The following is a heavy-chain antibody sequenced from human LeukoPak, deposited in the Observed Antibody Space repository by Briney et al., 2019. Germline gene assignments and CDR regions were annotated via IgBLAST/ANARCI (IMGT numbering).Heavy chain of an antibody. D-gene: IGHD1-26*01. CDR2: ISSSGSYI. CDR3: ARDSRQWVEQLPYGWFDP. Sequence: GGSLRLSCAASGFTFSAYTMNWVRQPPGKGLEWVSYISSSGSYIYYADSVKGRFTISRDKNSLYLQMGSLRAEDTAVYYCARDSRQWVEQLPYGWFDPWGQGTLVTVSP. CDR1: GFTFSAYT. J-gene: IGHJ5*02. V-gene: IGHV3-21*01.